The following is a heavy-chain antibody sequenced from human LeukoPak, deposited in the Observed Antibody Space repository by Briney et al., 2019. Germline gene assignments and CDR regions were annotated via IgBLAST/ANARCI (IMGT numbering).Heavy chain of an antibody. CDR1: GFTFSSYS. V-gene: IGHV3-21*01. J-gene: IGHJ4*02. Sequence: GGSLRLSCAASGFTFSSYSMNWVRQAPGKGLEWVSSISSSSYIYYADSVKGRFTISRDNAKNSLYLQMNSLRAEDTAVYYCARDLVAYYYDSSGSYWGQGTLVTVSS. CDR3: ARDLVAYYYDSSGSY. CDR2: ISSSSYI. D-gene: IGHD3-22*01.